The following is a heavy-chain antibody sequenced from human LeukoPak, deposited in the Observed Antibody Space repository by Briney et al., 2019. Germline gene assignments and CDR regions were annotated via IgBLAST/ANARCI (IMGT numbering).Heavy chain of an antibody. V-gene: IGHV1-24*01. D-gene: IGHD3-3*01. CDR3: ATVFARRALDY. CDR2: FDPEDGET. J-gene: IGHJ4*02. Sequence: ASVTVSCKVSGYTLIELSMHWVRQAPGKGLEYMGGFDPEDGETIYAQKFQGRVTLTEDTSTDTGYMELSSLRSEDTAVYYCATVFARRALDYWGQGTLVTVSS. CDR1: GYTLIELS.